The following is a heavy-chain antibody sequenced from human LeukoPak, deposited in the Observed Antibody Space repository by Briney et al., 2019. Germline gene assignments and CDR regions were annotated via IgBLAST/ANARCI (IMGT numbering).Heavy chain of an antibody. CDR2: IIPIFGTA. D-gene: IGHD3-10*01. J-gene: IGHJ6*03. CDR1: GGTFSSYA. V-gene: IGHV1-69*05. CDR3: AIRRYYGSGSYPYPTLSHYYMDV. Sequence: SVKVSCKASGGTFSSYAISWVGQAPGQGLEWMGRIIPIFGTANYAQKFQGRVTITTDESTSTAYTELSSLRSENTAVYYCAIRRYYGSGSYPYPTLSHYYMDVWGKGTTVTVSS.